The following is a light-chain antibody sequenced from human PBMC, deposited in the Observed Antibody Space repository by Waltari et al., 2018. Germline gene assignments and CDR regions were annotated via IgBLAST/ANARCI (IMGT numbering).Light chain of an antibody. V-gene: IGLV2-14*01. CDR2: EVS. CDR3: SSYTSSSKGV. Sequence: QSALTQPASVSGSPGQSITISCTGTSSDVGGYNYVSWYQQHPGKAPKLMIYEVSNRPSGVSKRCSGSKSGNTASLTISGLQAEDEADYYCSSYTSSSKGVFGGGTKLTVL. J-gene: IGLJ2*01. CDR1: SSDVGGYNY.